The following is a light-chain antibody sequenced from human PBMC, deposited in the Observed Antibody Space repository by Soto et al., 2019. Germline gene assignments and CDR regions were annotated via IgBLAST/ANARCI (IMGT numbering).Light chain of an antibody. CDR2: GNS. CDR3: QSYDSSLSGVV. V-gene: IGLV1-40*01. CDR1: SSNIGAGYD. J-gene: IGLJ2*01. Sequence: QSVLTQPPSVSGAPGQRVTISCTGSSSNIGAGYDVHWYQQLPGTAPKLLIYGNSNRPSGVPDRFSGSKSGTSASLAITGLQAEDEADYYRQSYDSSLSGVVFGRGTKLTVL.